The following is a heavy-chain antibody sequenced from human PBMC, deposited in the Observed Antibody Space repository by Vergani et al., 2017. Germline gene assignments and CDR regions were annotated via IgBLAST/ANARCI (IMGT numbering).Heavy chain of an antibody. J-gene: IGHJ5*01. CDR1: GFRFREHG. V-gene: IGHV3-23*01. Sequence: EVQLLESGGGSVQPGESLRLSCVASGFRFREHGMNWVRQAPGKGLEWVSGISGHDHRTLYADSVKGRFIISRDDSKNTLYLQMNSLRTEDTALYYCAKDLAYDPPDSWGEGSLVIVSS. CDR2: ISGHDHRT. CDR3: AKDLAYDPPDS. D-gene: IGHD3-16*01.